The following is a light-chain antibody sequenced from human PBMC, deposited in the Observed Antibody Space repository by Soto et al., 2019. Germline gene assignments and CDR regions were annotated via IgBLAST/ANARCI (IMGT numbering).Light chain of an antibody. CDR1: QGISNY. CDR2: VAA. V-gene: IGKV1-27*01. Sequence: DIPMTQSPSSLSASVGARDTITCRASQGISNYLAWYQQKPGTVPKLLIYVAATLQSGVPSRFSGSGSGTDFTLTISSLQPEDGATYYCQKYNRAPWTFGQGTKVEIK. CDR3: QKYNRAPWT. J-gene: IGKJ1*01.